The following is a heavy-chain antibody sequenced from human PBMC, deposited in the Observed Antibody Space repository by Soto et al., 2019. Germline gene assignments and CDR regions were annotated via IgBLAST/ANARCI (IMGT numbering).Heavy chain of an antibody. D-gene: IGHD6-6*01. Sequence: SPTLSLTCAISGDSVSSNSAAWNRIRQSPSRGLEWLGRTYYRSKWDTDYAVSVNSRITINPDTSKNQFSLQLNSVTPEDTAVYYCARDRWGSSFHRTNWFDPWGQGTLVTVSS. J-gene: IGHJ5*02. V-gene: IGHV6-1*01. CDR3: ARDRWGSSFHRTNWFDP. CDR2: TYYRSKWDT. CDR1: GDSVSSNSAA.